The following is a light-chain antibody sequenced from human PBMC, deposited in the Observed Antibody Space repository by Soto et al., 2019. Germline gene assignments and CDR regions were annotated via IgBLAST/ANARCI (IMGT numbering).Light chain of an antibody. CDR2: ANR. CDR1: SSSIGGGYD. V-gene: IGLV1-40*01. CDR3: CSYAGGYTYL. Sequence: QSVLTQPPSVSGAPGQRVTISCTGSSSSIGGGYDVHWYQQIPGRAPKLLIYANRNRPSGVPDRFSGSKSGTSASLAITGLQTEDEADYFCCSYAGGYTYLFGTGTKLTVL. J-gene: IGLJ1*01.